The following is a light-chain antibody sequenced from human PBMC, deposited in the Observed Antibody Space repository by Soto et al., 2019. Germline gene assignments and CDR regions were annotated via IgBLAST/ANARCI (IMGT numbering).Light chain of an antibody. CDR2: RNN. Sequence: QSVLTQPPSASGTPGQRVTISCSGSSSNIGSNYVYWYQQLPGTAPNLLIYRNNQRPSGVPDRFSGSKSGTSASLAISGLRYEEEADYYCAAWDDSLSGWVFGGGTQLTVL. J-gene: IGLJ3*02. CDR1: SSNIGSNY. V-gene: IGLV1-47*01. CDR3: AAWDDSLSGWV.